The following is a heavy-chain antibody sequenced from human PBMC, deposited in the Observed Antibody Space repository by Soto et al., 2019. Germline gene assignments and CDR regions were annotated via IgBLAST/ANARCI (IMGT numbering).Heavy chain of an antibody. CDR1: GFTFSSYG. Sequence: QVQLVESGGGVVQPGRSLRLSCAASGFTFSSYGMHWVRQAPGKGLEWVAIISYDGSNKYYADSVKGRFTISRDNSKNTLYLQMNSLRAEDTAVYYCSKGLAVAGGIDSWGQGTQVTVSS. CDR2: ISYDGSNK. D-gene: IGHD6-19*01. V-gene: IGHV3-30*18. J-gene: IGHJ4*02. CDR3: SKGLAVAGGIDS.